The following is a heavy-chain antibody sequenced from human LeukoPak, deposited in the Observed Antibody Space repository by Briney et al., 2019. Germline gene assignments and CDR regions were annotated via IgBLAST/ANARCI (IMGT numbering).Heavy chain of an antibody. V-gene: IGHV3-11*04. Sequence: PGGSLRLSCAASGFTVSSNYMSWVRQAPGKGLEWVSYISSSGSTIYYADSVKGRFTISRDNAKNSLYLQMNSLRAEDTAVYYCARGTQGYCSGGSCSQGFDPWGQGTLVTVSS. D-gene: IGHD2-15*01. CDR3: ARGTQGYCSGGSCSQGFDP. CDR1: GFTVSSNY. J-gene: IGHJ5*02. CDR2: ISSSGSTI.